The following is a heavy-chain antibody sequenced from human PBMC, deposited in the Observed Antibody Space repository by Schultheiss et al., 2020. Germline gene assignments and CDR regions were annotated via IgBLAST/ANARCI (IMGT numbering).Heavy chain of an antibody. D-gene: IGHD2-15*01. V-gene: IGHV4-39*02. CDR1: GGSISSSSYY. CDR2: IYYSGST. J-gene: IGHJ3*02. Sequence: SETLSLTCTVSGGSISSSSYYWGWIRQPPGKGLEWIGSIYYSGSTYYNPSLKSRVTISVDTSKNQFSLKLSSVTAADTAVYYCARDVDGSGPGAFDIWGQGTMVTVSS. CDR3: ARDVDGSGPGAFDI.